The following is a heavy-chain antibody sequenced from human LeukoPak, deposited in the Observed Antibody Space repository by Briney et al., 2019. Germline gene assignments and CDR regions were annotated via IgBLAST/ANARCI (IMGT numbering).Heavy chain of an antibody. CDR3: ARGSGIITGIDE. D-gene: IGHD6-25*01. CDR2: IKDDGSHT. CDR1: GFTFSSHW. V-gene: IGHV3-74*01. Sequence: GGSLRLSCAASGFTFSSHWMHWVRQAPGKGLVWVSRIKDDGSHTNFADSVKGRFTISRDNAKNTLSLQMNSLRAEDTAVYYCARGSGIITGIDEWGQGTLVTVSS. J-gene: IGHJ4*02.